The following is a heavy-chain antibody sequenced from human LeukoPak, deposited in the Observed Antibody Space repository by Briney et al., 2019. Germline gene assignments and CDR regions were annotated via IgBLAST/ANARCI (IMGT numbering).Heavy chain of an antibody. CDR1: GDSINSLDL. D-gene: IGHD2-2*01. CDR2: MYLSGTT. CDR3: ARGDCSSTSCYED. J-gene: IGHJ4*02. V-gene: IGHV4-4*02. Sequence: KPSGTLSLTCTVSGDSINSLDLWSWVRQPPGKGLEWIGEMYLSGTTHSNPSVKSRVTISIDKSKNQFFLNLSSVTAADTAVYYCARGDCSSTSCYEDWGQGTLVTVSS.